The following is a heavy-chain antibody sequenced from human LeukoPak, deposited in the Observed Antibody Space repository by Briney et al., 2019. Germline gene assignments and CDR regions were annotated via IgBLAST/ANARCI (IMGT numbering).Heavy chain of an antibody. CDR1: GFIFDDYG. J-gene: IGHJ6*03. CDR3: ARVQLVDYYYYSYMDV. D-gene: IGHD6-6*01. V-gene: IGHV3-20*04. Sequence: GSLRLSCAAFGFIFDDYGMSWVRQAPGKGLEWVSGINWNGGSTGYADSVKGRFTISRDNAKNSLYLQMNSLRAEDTALYYCARVQLVDYYYYSYMDVWGKGTTVTVSS. CDR2: INWNGGST.